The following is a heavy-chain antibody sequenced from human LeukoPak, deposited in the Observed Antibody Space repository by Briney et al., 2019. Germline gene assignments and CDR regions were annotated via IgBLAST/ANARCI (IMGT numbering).Heavy chain of an antibody. CDR2: ISWNCGSI. CDR1: GFTFSHYG. V-gene: IGHV3-9*01. J-gene: IGHJ4*02. Sequence: GGSLRLSCAASGFTFSHYGIHWVRHLPGQGLERVSGISWNCGSIGYADSVKGRFTISRNNAKNSVYLQMNSLRAEDTALYYCAKDKAPLYSGYDWDLDFWGQGTLVTVSS. D-gene: IGHD5-12*01. CDR3: AKDKAPLYSGYDWDLDF.